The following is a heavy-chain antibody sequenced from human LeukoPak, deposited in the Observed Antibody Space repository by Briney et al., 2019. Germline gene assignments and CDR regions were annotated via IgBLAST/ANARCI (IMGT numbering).Heavy chain of an antibody. CDR1: GGSLSGYY. Sequence: SETLSLTCAVYGGSLSGYYWSWIRQPPGKGLEWIGEINHSGSTNYNPSLKSRVTISVDTSKNQFSLKLSSVTAADTAVYYCARGHLLSGWYNDYWGQGTLVTVSS. CDR3: ARGHLLSGWYNDY. CDR2: INHSGST. J-gene: IGHJ4*02. D-gene: IGHD6-19*01. V-gene: IGHV4-34*01.